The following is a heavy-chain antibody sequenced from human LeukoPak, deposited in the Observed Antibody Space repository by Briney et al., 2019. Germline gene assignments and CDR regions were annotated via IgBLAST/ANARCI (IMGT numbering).Heavy chain of an antibody. CDR3: ARVRALAGANWYFDL. CDR1: GFPVASNY. J-gene: IGHJ2*01. CDR2: FYSGGST. V-gene: IGHV3-53*01. Sequence: GGSLRLSCAASGFPVASNYMTWVRQAPGKGLEWVACFYSGGSTFYADSVKGRFTISRENAKTSLFLQMNSLRAGDTAVYYCARVRALAGANWYFDLWGRGTLVTVSS. D-gene: IGHD4/OR15-4a*01.